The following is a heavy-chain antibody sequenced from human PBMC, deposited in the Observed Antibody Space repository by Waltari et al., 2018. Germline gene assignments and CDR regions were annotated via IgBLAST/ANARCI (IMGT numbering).Heavy chain of an antibody. V-gene: IGHV4-59*01. J-gene: IGHJ6*03. D-gene: IGHD4-17*01. CDR3: ARGNTVTTNYYYMDV. CDR2: IYYSGST. Sequence: QVQLQESGPGLVKPSETLSLTCPVSGGSISSYYWSWIRQPPGKGLEWIGYIYYSGSTNYNPSLKSRVTISVDTSKNQFSLKLSSVTAADTAVYYCARGNTVTTNYYYMDVWGKGTTVTVSS. CDR1: GGSISSYY.